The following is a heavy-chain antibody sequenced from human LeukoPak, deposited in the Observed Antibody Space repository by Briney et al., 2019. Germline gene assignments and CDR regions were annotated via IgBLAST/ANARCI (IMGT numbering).Heavy chain of an antibody. CDR2: IKSKINGETT. Sequence: GVPLTLPCTASRFTHNNLCVNCPPSPPGKGLVGVAYIKSKINGETTDYAAPVKGRFTISRDDSNNMVYLQMNSLKIEDTAVYYCAIDEPNYAPYDFDYWGQGILVTVSS. J-gene: IGHJ4*02. CDR1: RFTHNNLC. D-gene: IGHD4/OR15-4a*01. CDR3: AIDEPNYAPYDFDY. V-gene: IGHV3-15*05.